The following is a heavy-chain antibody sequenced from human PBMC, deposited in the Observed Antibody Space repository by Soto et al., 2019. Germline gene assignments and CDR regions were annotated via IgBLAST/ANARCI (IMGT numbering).Heavy chain of an antibody. CDR2: IIPILGIA. D-gene: IGHD2-8*01. Sequence: QVQLVQSGAEVKKPGSSVKVSCKASGGTFSSYTISWVRQAPGQGLEWMGRIIPILGIANYAQKFQGRVTITVDKSTSTAYMELRSLRSEDTAVYYCARSRTKNAFDIWGQGTMVTVSS. J-gene: IGHJ3*02. CDR3: ARSRTKNAFDI. V-gene: IGHV1-69*02. CDR1: GGTFSSYT.